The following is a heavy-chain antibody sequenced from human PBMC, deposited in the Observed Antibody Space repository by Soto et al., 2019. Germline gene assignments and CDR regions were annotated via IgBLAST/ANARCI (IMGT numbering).Heavy chain of an antibody. D-gene: IGHD3-9*01. V-gene: IGHV1-46*01. Sequence: ASVKVSCKASGYTFTSYYMHWVRQAPGQGLEWMGIINPSGGSTSYAQKFQGRVTMTRDTSTSTVYMELSSLRSEDTAVYYCARLHYDILTGYSSNWFDPWGQGTLVTVSS. J-gene: IGHJ5*02. CDR2: INPSGGST. CDR1: GYTFTSYY. CDR3: ARLHYDILTGYSSNWFDP.